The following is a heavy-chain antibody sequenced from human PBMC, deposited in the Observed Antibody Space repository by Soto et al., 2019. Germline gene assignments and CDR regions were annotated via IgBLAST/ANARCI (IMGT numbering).Heavy chain of an antibody. D-gene: IGHD3-22*01. CDR1: GFTFSTSS. CDR2: IDSSNTYI. J-gene: IGHJ5*02. CDR3: ATAGSGYYYNH. Sequence: EVQLVESGGGLVKPGGSLRLSCAASGFTFSTSSMNWVCQAPGKGLEWVSSIDSSNTYIYYADSVKGRFTISRDNAKNSVFLQMNSLRAEDTAIYYCATAGSGYYYNHWGQGILVTVSS. V-gene: IGHV3-21*01.